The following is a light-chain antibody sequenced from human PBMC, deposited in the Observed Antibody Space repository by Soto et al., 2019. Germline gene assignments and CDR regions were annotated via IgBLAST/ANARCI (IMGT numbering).Light chain of an antibody. CDR2: ASS. Sequence: DIQMTQSPSSLSASVGDRLTITCLASESISTYLNWYHQRPGKAPKLLIFASSSLQTGVSSRCSGSASGTLFTLSINNLQPEEFATYYCQQNYATPPTLGQGTQREMK. V-gene: IGKV1-39*01. CDR3: QQNYATPPT. J-gene: IGKJ2*01. CDR1: ESISTY.